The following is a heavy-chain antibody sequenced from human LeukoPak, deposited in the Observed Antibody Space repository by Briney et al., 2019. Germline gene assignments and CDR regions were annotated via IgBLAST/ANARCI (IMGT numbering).Heavy chain of an antibody. J-gene: IGHJ4*02. V-gene: IGHV3-30*18. Sequence: GGSLRLSCAASGFTFSSYGMHWVRQAPGKGLEWVAVISYDGSNKYYADSVKGRFTISRDNSKNTLYLQMNSLRAEDTAVYYCAKDRGSGWPRRFDYWGQGTLVTVSS. D-gene: IGHD6-19*01. CDR3: AKDRGSGWPRRFDY. CDR2: ISYDGSNK. CDR1: GFTFSSYG.